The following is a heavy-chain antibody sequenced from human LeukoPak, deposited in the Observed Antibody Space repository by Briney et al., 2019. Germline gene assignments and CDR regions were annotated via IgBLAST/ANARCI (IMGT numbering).Heavy chain of an antibody. D-gene: IGHD3-22*01. CDR2: IIPILGIA. J-gene: IGHJ3*02. CDR3: ARGSYYDSSFHGPFSPWTTIGAFDI. Sequence: GASVKVSCKASGGTFSSYAISWVRQAPGQGLEWMGRIIPILGIANYAQKFQGRVTITADKSTSTAYMELSSLRSEDTAVYYCARGSYYDSSFHGPFSPWTTIGAFDIWGQGTMVTVSS. V-gene: IGHV1-69*04. CDR1: GGTFSSYA.